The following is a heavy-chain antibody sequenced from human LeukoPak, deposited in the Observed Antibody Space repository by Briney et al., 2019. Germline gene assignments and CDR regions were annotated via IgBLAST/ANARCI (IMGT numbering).Heavy chain of an antibody. Sequence: PGGSLRLSCAASGFTFDDYGMSWVRQTPGKGLEWVSSINWNGDSIGYADSVKGRFTISRDNAKNSLYLQMTSLRDGDTALYYCARDHLLDFYFYYMDVWGKGTTVTVSS. J-gene: IGHJ6*03. CDR2: INWNGDSI. V-gene: IGHV3-20*04. CDR3: ARDHLLDFYFYYMDV. CDR1: GFTFDDYG.